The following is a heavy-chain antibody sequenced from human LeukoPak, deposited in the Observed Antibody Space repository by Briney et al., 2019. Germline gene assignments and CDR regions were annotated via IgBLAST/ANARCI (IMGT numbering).Heavy chain of an antibody. CDR2: ISSSSSTI. V-gene: IGHV3-48*04. Sequence: PGGSLRLSCAASGFTFSSYSMNWVRQAPGKGLEWVSYISSSSSTIYYTDSVKGRFTISRDNAKNSLSLQMNSLRAEDTAVYYCARDYKSPDFWAGYPPYHHDHWGQGTLVTVSS. J-gene: IGHJ4*02. CDR1: GFTFSSYS. CDR3: ARDYKSPDFWAGYPPYHHDH. D-gene: IGHD3/OR15-3a*01.